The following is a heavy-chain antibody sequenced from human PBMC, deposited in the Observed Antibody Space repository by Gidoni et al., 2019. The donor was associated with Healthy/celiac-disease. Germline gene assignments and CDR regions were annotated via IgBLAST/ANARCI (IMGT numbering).Heavy chain of an antibody. CDR2: INLKGGST. V-gene: IGHV3-20*04. CDR3: ARWGYYYDSSGYYY. J-gene: IGHJ4*02. Sequence: EVQLVESGGGVVRHGGSLSLSCSASVFTFDDSGMSWVGQAPGKGLECGSCINLKGGSTGYADSVKGRFTISRDNAKNSLYLQMNSLRAEDTALYYCARWGYYYDSSGYYYWGQGTLVTVSS. CDR1: VFTFDDSG. D-gene: IGHD3-22*01.